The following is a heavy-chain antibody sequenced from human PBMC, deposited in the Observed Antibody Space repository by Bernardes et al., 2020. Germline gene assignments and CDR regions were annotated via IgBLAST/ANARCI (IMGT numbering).Heavy chain of an antibody. V-gene: IGHV4-34*01. Sequence: ETLSLTCAVYGGSFSGYYWSWIRQPPGKGLEWIGEINHSGSTNYNPSLKSRVTISVDTSKNQFSLKLSSVTAADTAVYYCARGGGRDGYKLYYFDYWGQGTLVTVSS. D-gene: IGHD2-15*01. J-gene: IGHJ4*02. CDR1: GGSFSGYY. CDR3: ARGGGRDGYKLYYFDY. CDR2: INHSGST.